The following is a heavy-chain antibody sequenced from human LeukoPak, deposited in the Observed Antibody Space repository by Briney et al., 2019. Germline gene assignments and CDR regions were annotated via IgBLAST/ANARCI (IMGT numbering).Heavy chain of an antibody. CDR1: GFTFSSYS. CDR2: ISSSSSYI. J-gene: IGHJ4*02. D-gene: IGHD2-2*01. Sequence: GGSLRLSXAASGFTFSSYSMNWVRQAPGKGLEWVSSISSSSSYIYYADSVKGRFTISRDNAKNSLYLQMNSLRAEDTAVYYCARILKYCSSTSCQLDYWGQGALVTVSS. CDR3: ARILKYCSSTSCQLDY. V-gene: IGHV3-21*01.